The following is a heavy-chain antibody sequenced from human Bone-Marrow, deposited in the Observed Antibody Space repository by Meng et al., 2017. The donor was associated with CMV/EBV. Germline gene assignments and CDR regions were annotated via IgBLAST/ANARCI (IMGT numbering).Heavy chain of an antibody. Sequence: GSLRLSCAVYGGSFSGYYWSWIRQPPGKGLEWIGEINHSGSTNYNPSLMSRVTITVDTSKNQFSLKLTSVTAADTAVYYCARGYDFWSGYSATALGYWGQGALVTVSS. V-gene: IGHV4-34*01. D-gene: IGHD3-3*01. CDR2: INHSGST. CDR3: ARGYDFWSGYSATALGY. CDR1: GGSFSGYY. J-gene: IGHJ4*02.